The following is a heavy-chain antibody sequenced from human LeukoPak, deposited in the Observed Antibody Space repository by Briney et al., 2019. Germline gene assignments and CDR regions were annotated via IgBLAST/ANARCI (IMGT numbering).Heavy chain of an antibody. Sequence: GGSLRLSCAASGFTFSIYAMSWVRQAPGKGLEWVAVISYDGSNKYYADSVKGRFTISRDNSKNTLYLQMNSLRAEDTAVYYCARDPRYYYGSGSYYRGAFDIWGQGTMVTVSS. CDR2: ISYDGSNK. J-gene: IGHJ3*02. CDR3: ARDPRYYYGSGSYYRGAFDI. CDR1: GFTFSIYA. V-gene: IGHV3-30-3*01. D-gene: IGHD3-10*01.